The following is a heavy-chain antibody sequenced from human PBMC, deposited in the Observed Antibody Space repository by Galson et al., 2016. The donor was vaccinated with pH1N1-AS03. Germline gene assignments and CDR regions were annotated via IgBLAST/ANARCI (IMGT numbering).Heavy chain of an antibody. V-gene: IGHV3-21*01. D-gene: IGHD1-7*01. CDR3: ARDRGWNYGGLDL. CDR2: IGTSRTYI. CDR1: GFIFSAYP. Sequence: SLRLSCAAFGFIFSAYPMNWVRQAPAKGLELVSFIGTSRTYIYYADSVKGRFTISRDNMKKSLYLQLNSLIAEDTGIYYCARDRGWNYGGLDLWGQGTLVTVSS. J-gene: IGHJ5*02.